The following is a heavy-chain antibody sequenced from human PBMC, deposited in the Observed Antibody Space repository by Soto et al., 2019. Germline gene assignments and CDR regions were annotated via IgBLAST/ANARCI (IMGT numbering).Heavy chain of an antibody. Sequence: PSETLSLTCTVSGGSISSSSYYWGWIRQPPGKGLEWIGSIYYSGSTYYNPSLKSRVTISVDTSKNQFSLKLSSVTAADTAVYYCAREVLRFLEWFGSYMDVWGKGTTVTVSS. V-gene: IGHV4-39*01. CDR1: GGSISSSSYY. D-gene: IGHD3-3*01. J-gene: IGHJ6*03. CDR3: AREVLRFLEWFGSYMDV. CDR2: IYYSGST.